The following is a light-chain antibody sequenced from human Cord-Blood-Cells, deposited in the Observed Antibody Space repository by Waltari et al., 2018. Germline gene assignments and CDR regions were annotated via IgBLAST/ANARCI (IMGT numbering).Light chain of an antibody. CDR1: QSVLYSSNNKNY. Sequence: DIVMTQSPESLAVSLGERATIKCKSSQSVLYSSNNKNYLAWYQQKPGQPPKLLIYWASTRESGVPDRFSGSGSGTDFTLTISSLQAEDVAVYYCQQYYSTPPYTFGQGTKLEIK. CDR3: QQYYSTPPYT. J-gene: IGKJ2*01. V-gene: IGKV4-1*01. CDR2: WAS.